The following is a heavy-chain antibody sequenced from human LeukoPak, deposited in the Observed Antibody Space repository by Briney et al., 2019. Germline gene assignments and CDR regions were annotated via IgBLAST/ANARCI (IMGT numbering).Heavy chain of an antibody. CDR2: IYYSGST. V-gene: IGHV4-59*08. CDR3: ARKDPSSGWYRHDAFDI. J-gene: IGHJ3*02. CDR1: GRSITSYY. Sequence: SDTLSLTCTLSGRSITSYYWRWIPHPPGKGLECHVYIYYSGSTNYNPSLKSRVTISVDTSKNQFSLKLSSVPAADTAVYYCARKDPSSGWYRHDAFDIWGEGTMVTVSS. D-gene: IGHD6-19*01.